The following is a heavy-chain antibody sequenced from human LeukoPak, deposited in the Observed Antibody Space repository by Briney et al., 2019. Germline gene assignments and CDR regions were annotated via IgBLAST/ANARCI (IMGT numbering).Heavy chain of an antibody. CDR2: IRYDGSNK. D-gene: IGHD3-10*01. V-gene: IGHV3-30*02. J-gene: IGHJ6*03. Sequence: GGSLRLSCAASGFTFSSYGMHWVRQAPGKGLEWVAFIRYDGSNKYYADSVKGRFTISRDNSKNTLYLQMNSLRAEDTAVYYCAKDVGYYGSGSYYTIVYYYYYMDVWGKGTTVTISS. CDR1: GFTFSSYG. CDR3: AKDVGYYGSGSYYTIVYYYYYMDV.